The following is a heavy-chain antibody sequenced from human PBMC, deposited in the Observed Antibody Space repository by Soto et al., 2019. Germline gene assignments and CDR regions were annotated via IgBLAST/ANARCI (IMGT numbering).Heavy chain of an antibody. J-gene: IGHJ4*02. V-gene: IGHV4-61*01. CDR3: ARVRIYPLFYFDY. CDR2: IYHSGST. D-gene: IGHD5-12*01. Sequence: SETLSLTCTVSGGSVSICNYYWSWIRQPPGKGLEWIGYIYHSGSTNYNPSLKSRVTISVDTSKNQFSLKLSSVTAADTAVYYCARVRIYPLFYFDYWGQGTLVTVSS. CDR1: GGSVSICNYY.